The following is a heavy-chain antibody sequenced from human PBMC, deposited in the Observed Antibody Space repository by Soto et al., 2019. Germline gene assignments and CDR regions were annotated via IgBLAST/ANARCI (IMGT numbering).Heavy chain of an antibody. CDR1: GFTFSSYG. D-gene: IGHD2-2*01. Sequence: PGGPLRLSCAASGFTFSSYGMHWVRQAPGKGLEWVAVISYDGSNKYYADSVKGRFTISRDNSKNTLYLQMNSLRAEDTAVYYCAKDEEPAARRASPDYWGQGTLVTVSS. CDR3: AKDEEPAARRASPDY. V-gene: IGHV3-30*18. CDR2: ISYDGSNK. J-gene: IGHJ4*02.